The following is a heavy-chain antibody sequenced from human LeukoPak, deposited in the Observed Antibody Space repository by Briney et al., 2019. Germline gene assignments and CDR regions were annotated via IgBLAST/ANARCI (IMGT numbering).Heavy chain of an antibody. V-gene: IGHV3-21*01. CDR2: ISSSSSYI. D-gene: IGHD6-6*01. Sequence: PGGSLRLSCAASGFTFSSYSMNWVRQAPGKGLEWVSSISSSSSYIYYADSVKGRFTISRDNAKNSLYLQMNSLRAEHTAVYYCARSSRLTFDYWGQGTLVTVSS. J-gene: IGHJ4*02. CDR3: ARSSRLTFDY. CDR1: GFTFSSYS.